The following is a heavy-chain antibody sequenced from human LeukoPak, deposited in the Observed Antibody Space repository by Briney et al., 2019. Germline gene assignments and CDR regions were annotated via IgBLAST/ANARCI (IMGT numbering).Heavy chain of an antibody. CDR1: GFTFSSYW. CDR2: IHPDGSIT. V-gene: IGHV3-74*03. CDR3: AKDKDSSGYYSTGWHD. D-gene: IGHD3-22*01. Sequence: GGSLRLSCAASGFTFSSYWMHWVRQAPGAGLVWVSRIHPDGSITTYADSVKGRFTISRDNAKNTLYLQMNSLRAEDTAVYYCAKDKDSSGYYSTGWHDWGQGTLVTVSS. J-gene: IGHJ4*02.